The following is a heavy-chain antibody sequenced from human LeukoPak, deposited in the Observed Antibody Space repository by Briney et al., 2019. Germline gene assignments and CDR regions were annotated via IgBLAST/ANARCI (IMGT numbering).Heavy chain of an antibody. CDR1: GGSISSYY. CDR2: IYYSGST. CDR3: ARGGSAATTYFDY. V-gene: IGHV4-59*01. Sequence: SETLSLTCTVSGGSISSYYWSWIRQPPGKGLEWIGYIYYSGSTNYNPSLKSRVTISVDTSKNQFSLKLSSVTAADTAVYYCARGGSAATTYFDYWGQGTLVTVSS. J-gene: IGHJ4*02. D-gene: IGHD5-24*01.